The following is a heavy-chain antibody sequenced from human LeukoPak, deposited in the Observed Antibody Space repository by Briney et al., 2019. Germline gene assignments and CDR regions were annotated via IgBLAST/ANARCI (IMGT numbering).Heavy chain of an antibody. CDR2: ISGSGGST. CDR1: GFTFSNYG. CDR3: AKGRDSYAILDY. J-gene: IGHJ4*02. V-gene: IGHV3-23*01. Sequence: GGSLRLSCAASGFTFSNYGMNWVRQAPGKGLEWVSAISGSGGSTYYANSVKGRFTISRDNYKSTLYLQMSSLRDEDTAVYYCAKGRDSYAILDYWGQGTLVTVSS. D-gene: IGHD2-8*01.